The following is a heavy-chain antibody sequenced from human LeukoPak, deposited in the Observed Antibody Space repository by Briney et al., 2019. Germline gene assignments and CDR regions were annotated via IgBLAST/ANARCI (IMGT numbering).Heavy chain of an antibody. CDR3: ARVPYDYDSSGYYWFDP. D-gene: IGHD3-22*01. J-gene: IGHJ5*02. CDR1: GYTFTSYD. V-gene: IGHV1-8*01. CDR2: MNPNSGNT. Sequence: ASVKVSCKASGYTFTSYDINWVRQATGQGLEWMGWMNPNSGNTGYAQKIQGRVTMTRNTSISTAYMELSSLRSEDTAVYYCARVPYDYDSSGYYWFDPWGQGTLVTVSS.